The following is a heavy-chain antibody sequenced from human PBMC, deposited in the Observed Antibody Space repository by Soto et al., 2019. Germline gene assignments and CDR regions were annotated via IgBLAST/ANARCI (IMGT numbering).Heavy chain of an antibody. V-gene: IGHV1-8*01. CDR3: ARGFDDFWSGYYADV. J-gene: IGHJ6*04. CDR1: GYTFTSYD. Sequence: TSVKVSCKDSGYTFTSYDSNWVRQATGQGLEWMGWMNPNSGNTGYAQKFQGRVTMTRNTSISTAYMELSSLRSEDTAVYYCARGFDDFWSGYYADVWGKGTTVTVSS. D-gene: IGHD3-3*01. CDR2: MNPNSGNT.